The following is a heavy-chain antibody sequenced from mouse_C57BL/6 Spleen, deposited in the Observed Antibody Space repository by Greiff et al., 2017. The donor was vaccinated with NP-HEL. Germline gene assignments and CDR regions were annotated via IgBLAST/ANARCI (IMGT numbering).Heavy chain of an antibody. CDR3: ARGGAGTLYYAMDY. D-gene: IGHD4-1*01. Sequence: EVKVEESGPGLVKPSQSLSLTCSVTGYSITSGYYWNWIRQFPGNKLEWMGYISYDGSNNYNPSLKNRISITRDTSKNQFFLKLNSVTTEDTATYYCARGGAGTLYYAMDYWGQGTSVTVSS. J-gene: IGHJ4*01. CDR2: ISYDGSN. V-gene: IGHV3-6*01. CDR1: GYSITSGYY.